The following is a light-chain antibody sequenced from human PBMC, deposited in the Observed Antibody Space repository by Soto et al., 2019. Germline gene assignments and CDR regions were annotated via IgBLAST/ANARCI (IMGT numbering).Light chain of an antibody. J-gene: IGKJ1*01. Sequence: EIVLTQSPGTLSLSPGERATLSCRASQRINTKYLAWYQQKPGQAPRLLIYDASSRATGIPDRFSGSGSGTDFTLSISRLEPEDFAVYYCHQYGSSPRAFGQGTKVEI. V-gene: IGKV3-20*01. CDR1: QRINTKY. CDR3: HQYGSSPRA. CDR2: DAS.